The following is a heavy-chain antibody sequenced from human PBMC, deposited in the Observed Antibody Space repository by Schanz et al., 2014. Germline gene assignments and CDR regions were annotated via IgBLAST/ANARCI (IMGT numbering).Heavy chain of an antibody. Sequence: QVQLVESGGGVVQPGRSLTLSCAASGFTFNDYVMHWVRQAPGKGLEWVSGISWNSYSLLYADSVQGRFTISRENSKNTLHLQMNSLRAEDTAVYHCAKDLPAVAVAPLMTGLYDSWGQGTLVTVSS. CDR3: AKDLPAVAVAPLMTGLYDS. D-gene: IGHD6-19*01. CDR1: GFTFNDYV. J-gene: IGHJ4*02. V-gene: IGHV3-NL1*01. CDR2: ISWNSYSL.